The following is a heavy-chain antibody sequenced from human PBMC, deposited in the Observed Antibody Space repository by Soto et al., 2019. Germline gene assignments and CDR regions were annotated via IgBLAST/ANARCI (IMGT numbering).Heavy chain of an antibody. CDR1: GGTFSSYT. CDR2: IIPILGIA. D-gene: IGHD3-9*01. CDR3: AGLTDYRNCYSAL. V-gene: IGHV1-69*02. Sequence: QVQLVQSGAEVKKPGSSVKVSCKASGGTFSSYTISWVRQAPGQGLEWMGRIIPILGIANYAQKFQGRVTITANKSTSTAYMELSSLRSEDTAVYYCAGLTDYRNCYSALGGRGPLVTVPS. J-gene: IGHJ2*01.